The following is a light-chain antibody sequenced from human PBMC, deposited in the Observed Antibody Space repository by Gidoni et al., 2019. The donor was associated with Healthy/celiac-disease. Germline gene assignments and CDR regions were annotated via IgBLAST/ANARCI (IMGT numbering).Light chain of an antibody. V-gene: IGLV2-14*03. CDR2: DVS. CDR3: SSSTSSSTWV. CDR1: SSDVGGYNY. J-gene: IGLJ3*02. Sequence: QSALTQPASESGSPGQSITISCTGTSSDVGGYNYVSWYQQHPGNAPNLMIYDVSNRPSGVSTRFSGSKSGNTASLTISGLQAEAEADYYCSSSTSSSTWVFGGGTTLTVL.